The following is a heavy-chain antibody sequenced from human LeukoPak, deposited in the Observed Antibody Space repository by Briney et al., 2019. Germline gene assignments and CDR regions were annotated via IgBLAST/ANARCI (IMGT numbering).Heavy chain of an antibody. CDR1: GGSFNGYY. CDR3: ARGRYSRDYVWGSYRFVY. J-gene: IGHJ4*02. Sequence: SETLSLTCAVHGGSFNGYYWNWIRQPPGKGLEWIGEINHSGSTNYNPSLKSRVTISVDTSKNQFSLMLSSVTAAETAVYYWARGRYSRDYVWGSYRFVYWGQGTLVTVSS. V-gene: IGHV4-34*01. D-gene: IGHD3-16*02. CDR2: INHSGST.